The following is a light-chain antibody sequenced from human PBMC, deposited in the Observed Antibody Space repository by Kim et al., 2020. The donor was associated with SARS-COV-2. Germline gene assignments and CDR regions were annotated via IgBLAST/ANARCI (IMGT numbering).Light chain of an antibody. Sequence: PGDRATLSCRASQSLATSLAWYQHRPGQAPRLLVYDASIRATGVPDRFSGSGSGTDFTLTISSLEPEDFSTYYCQQRDSWPPAVSFGGGTKVDIK. J-gene: IGKJ4*01. V-gene: IGKV3-11*01. CDR1: QSLATS. CDR2: DAS. CDR3: QQRDSWPPAVS.